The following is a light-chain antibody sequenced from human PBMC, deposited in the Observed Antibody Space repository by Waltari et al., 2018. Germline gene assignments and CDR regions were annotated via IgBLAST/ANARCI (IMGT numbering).Light chain of an antibody. CDR1: QNINKW. CDR2: KSS. CDR3: QQYGSSSH. J-gene: IGKJ5*01. V-gene: IGKV1-5*03. Sequence: DIQMTQSPSTLSAAVGERVTITCRASQNINKWLAWYQQKPGQAPKLLIYKSSNLQTGVPSRFSGSGSGTEFTLTINSLQPDDFATYYCQQYGSSSHFGQGTRLEIK.